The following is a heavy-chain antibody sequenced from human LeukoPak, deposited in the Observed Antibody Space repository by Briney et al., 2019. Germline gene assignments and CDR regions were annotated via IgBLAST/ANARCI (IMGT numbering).Heavy chain of an antibody. J-gene: IGHJ4*02. V-gene: IGHV3-23*01. CDR1: GFPFSGYA. CDR2: ISGSGGST. CDR3: AKFQCSSTSCYTRWWYFDY. Sequence: GGSLRLSCAASGFPFSGYAMSGVRQAPGKGLEWVSAISGSGGSTYNAYSVKGRFTISRDNSKNTLYLQMNSLRAEDTAVYYCAKFQCSSTSCYTRWWYFDYWGQGTLVTVSS. D-gene: IGHD2-2*02.